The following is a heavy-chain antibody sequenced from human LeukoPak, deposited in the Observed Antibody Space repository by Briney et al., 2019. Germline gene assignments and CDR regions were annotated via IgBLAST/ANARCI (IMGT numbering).Heavy chain of an antibody. J-gene: IGHJ4*02. CDR2: IYTTGTT. V-gene: IGHV4-4*07. Sequence: SETLSLTCTVSNASVNSYFWGWVRQSAGKGLEWLGRIYTTGTTYYNPSLKSRLTLSIETSKSQFSLTLRSATAADTAVYFCGRQGYTAAYHFFDYWSLGTLVTVSS. CDR3: GRQGYTAAYHFFDY. D-gene: IGHD6-25*01. CDR1: NASVNSYF.